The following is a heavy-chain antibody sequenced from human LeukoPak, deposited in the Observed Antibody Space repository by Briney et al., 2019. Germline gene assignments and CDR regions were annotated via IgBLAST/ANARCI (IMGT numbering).Heavy chain of an antibody. J-gene: IGHJ3*02. D-gene: IGHD5-18*01. CDR3: ARDLIYDNTGSARDTNDAFDI. Sequence: AASVKVSCKASGYTFTSYGINWVRQAPGQGLEWMGWITPYNNNAKYAQEFQGRVTMTTDTSTDIAYMDLRSLGSDDTAMYYCARDLIYDNTGSARDTNDAFDIWGQGTMLIVSS. CDR1: GYTFTSYG. CDR2: ITPYNNNA. V-gene: IGHV1-18*04.